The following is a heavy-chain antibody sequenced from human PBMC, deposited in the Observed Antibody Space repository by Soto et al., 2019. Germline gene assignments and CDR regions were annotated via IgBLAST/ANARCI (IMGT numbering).Heavy chain of an antibody. Sequence: EVQLVESGGGLVQPGGSLRLSCTASGFPLSTYAMDWVRQAPGQGLEWISYITTSSHTIYYADSVRGRFTISRDNAKNSLFLQMNSVRDEDTALYYCARHGIQVSHDVWGQGTTVIVSS. V-gene: IGHV3-48*02. CDR1: GFPLSTYA. CDR2: ITTSSHTI. CDR3: ARHGIQVSHDV. D-gene: IGHD5-18*01. J-gene: IGHJ6*02.